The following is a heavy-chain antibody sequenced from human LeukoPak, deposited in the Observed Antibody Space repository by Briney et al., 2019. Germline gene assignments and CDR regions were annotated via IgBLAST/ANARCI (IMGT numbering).Heavy chain of an antibody. D-gene: IGHD3-10*01. V-gene: IGHV4-59*08. CDR1: GGSISSYY. Sequence: SETLSLTCTVSGGSISSYYWSWIRQPPGKGLEWIGYIYYSGSTNYNPSLKSRVTISVDTSKNQFSLKLSSVTAADTAVYYCARWVSGTDAFDIWGQGTMVTVSS. J-gene: IGHJ3*02. CDR3: ARWVSGTDAFDI. CDR2: IYYSGST.